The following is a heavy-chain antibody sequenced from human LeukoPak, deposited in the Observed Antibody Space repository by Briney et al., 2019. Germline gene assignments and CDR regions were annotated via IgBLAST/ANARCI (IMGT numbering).Heavy chain of an antibody. J-gene: IGHJ4*02. V-gene: IGHV3-9*01. CDR3: AKAIAAASHLGSVVDY. CDR2: ISWISGSI. CDR1: GFTFDDYA. Sequence: GGSLRLSCAASGFTFDDYAMHWVRQAPGKGLEWVSGISWISGSIGYADSVKGRFTISRDNAKNSLYLQMNSLRAEDTALYYCAKAIAAASHLGSVVDYWGQGTLVTVSS. D-gene: IGHD6-13*01.